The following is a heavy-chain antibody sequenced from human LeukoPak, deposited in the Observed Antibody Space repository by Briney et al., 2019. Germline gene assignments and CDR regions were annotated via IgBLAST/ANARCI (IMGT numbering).Heavy chain of an antibody. J-gene: IGHJ4*02. CDR1: GGSISNYY. V-gene: IGHV4-4*07. Sequence: SETLSLTCTVSGGSISNYYWSWIRQPAEKRLEWIGRIYFSGNTNYNPSLKSRVTMSVDTSKNQFSLKLSSVTAADTAVYYCARQTGSGLFILPGGQGTLVTVSS. CDR3: ARQTGSGLFILP. D-gene: IGHD3/OR15-3a*01. CDR2: IYFSGNT.